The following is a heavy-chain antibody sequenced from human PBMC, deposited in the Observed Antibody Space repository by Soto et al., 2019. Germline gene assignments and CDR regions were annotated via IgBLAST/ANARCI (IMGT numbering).Heavy chain of an antibody. CDR3: AKGHGDYGLDY. V-gene: IGHV3-23*01. CDR1: GFMFSSYA. CDR2: LSGNGGTT. Sequence: EVQLLQSGGGLVQPGGSLRLSCAASGFMFSSYALSWVRQAPGKGLEWVSALSGNGGTTYYADSVRGRFTISRDNFKNTLYLQMNSLRAEDTAIYYCAKGHGDYGLDYWGQGTLVTVSS. J-gene: IGHJ4*02. D-gene: IGHD4-17*01.